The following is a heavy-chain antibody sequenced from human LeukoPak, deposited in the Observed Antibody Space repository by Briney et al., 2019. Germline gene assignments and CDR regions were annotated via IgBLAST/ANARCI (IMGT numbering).Heavy chain of an antibody. V-gene: IGHV3-48*04. CDR3: ARGITIFGVAEYYFDY. Sequence: GGSLRLSCAASGFTFSSYSMNWVRQAPGKGLEWVSYISSSGSTIYYADSVKGRFTISRDNAKNSLYLQMNSLRAEDTAVYYCARGITIFGVAEYYFDYWGQGTLVTVSS. D-gene: IGHD3-3*01. CDR1: GFTFSSYS. CDR2: ISSSGSTI. J-gene: IGHJ4*02.